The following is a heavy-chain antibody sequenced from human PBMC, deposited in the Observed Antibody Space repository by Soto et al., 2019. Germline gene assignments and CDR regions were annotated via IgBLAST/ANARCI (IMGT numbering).Heavy chain of an antibody. V-gene: IGHV4-61*01. CDR3: AREEKQLSRYGGDFDY. D-gene: IGHD2-21*01. CDR2: IYYIGTT. Sequence: QVQLQESGPGLVKPSETLSLTCSVSDGSVNSGNYYWSWIRQPPGKGLEWIGHIYYIGTTNYNPSPKSRVTISVDTSNNQFSLKVTSVTAADTAVYFCAREEKQLSRYGGDFDYWGQGILVTVSS. J-gene: IGHJ4*02. CDR1: DGSVNSGNYY.